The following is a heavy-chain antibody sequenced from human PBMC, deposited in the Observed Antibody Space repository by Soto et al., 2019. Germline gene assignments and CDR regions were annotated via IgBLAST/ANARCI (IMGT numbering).Heavy chain of an antibody. D-gene: IGHD3-22*01. CDR3: ARVVRGDYDSSGYLDY. V-gene: IGHV3-66*01. CDR1: GFTVSSNY. J-gene: IGHJ4*02. CDR2: IYSGGST. Sequence: GGSLRLSCAASGFTVSSNYMSWVRQAPGKGLEWVSVIYSGGSTYYADSVKGRFTISRHNSKNTLYLQMNNLRAEDTAVYYCARVVRGDYDSSGYLDYWGQGTLVTVSS.